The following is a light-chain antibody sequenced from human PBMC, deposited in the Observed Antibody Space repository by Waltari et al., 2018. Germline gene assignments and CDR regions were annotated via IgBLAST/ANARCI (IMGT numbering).Light chain of an antibody. J-gene: IGKJ3*01. CDR3: QQYGSSPFT. CDR2: GAS. V-gene: IGKV3-20*01. Sequence: EIVLTQSPGTLSLSLGERATLSCRASQSVSSSYLAWHQQKPGQAPRLLIYGASSRATGIPDRFSGSGSGTDFTLTISRLEPEDFAVYYCQQYGSSPFTFGPGTKVDIK. CDR1: QSVSSSY.